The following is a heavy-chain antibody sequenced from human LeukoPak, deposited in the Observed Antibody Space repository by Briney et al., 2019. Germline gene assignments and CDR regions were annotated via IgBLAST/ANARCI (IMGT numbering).Heavy chain of an antibody. CDR3: AHRQSDTMVRGVPNWFDP. CDR1: GGSISSYYW. V-gene: IGHV2-5*08. D-gene: IGHD3-10*01. Sequence: TLSLTCTVSGGSISSYYWSWIRQPPGKALEWLALIYWDDDKRYSPSLKSRLTITKDTSKNQVVLSMTNMDPADTATYYCAHRQSDTMVRGVPNWFDPWGQGTLVTVSS. J-gene: IGHJ5*02. CDR2: IYWDDDK.